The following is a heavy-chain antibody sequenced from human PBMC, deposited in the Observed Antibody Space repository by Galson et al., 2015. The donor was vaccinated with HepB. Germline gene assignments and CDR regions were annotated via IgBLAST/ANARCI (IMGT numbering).Heavy chain of an antibody. CDR2: IIPIFGIG. J-gene: IGHJ4*02. V-gene: IGHV1-69*10. CDR1: GRNFNSNN. CDR3: ANAGECSGGSCFEGF. Sequence: SVKVSCKASGRNFNSNNINWVRQVPGQGLEWMGGIIPIFGIGNYAQKFQARVMINADKSTRTVYMELSKLTSEDTAMYYCANAGECSGGSCFEGFWGQGTLVTVSS. D-gene: IGHD2-15*01.